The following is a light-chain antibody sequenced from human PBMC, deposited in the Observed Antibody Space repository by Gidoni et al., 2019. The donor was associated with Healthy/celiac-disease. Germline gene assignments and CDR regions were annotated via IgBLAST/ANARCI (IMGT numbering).Light chain of an antibody. CDR1: QSVSSY. V-gene: IGKV3-11*01. J-gene: IGKJ2*01. Sequence: EIVLTQSPATLSLSPGERATLSCRASQSVSSYLAWYQQTPGQAPRLLIYDASNRATGIPARFSGSGAGTDFTLTISSLEPEDFAGYYCQQRSNWPPAFGQGTKLEIK. CDR2: DAS. CDR3: QQRSNWPPA.